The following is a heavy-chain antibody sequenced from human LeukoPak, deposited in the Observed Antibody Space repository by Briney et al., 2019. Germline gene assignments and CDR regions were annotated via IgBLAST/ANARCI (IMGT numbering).Heavy chain of an antibody. CDR3: ARGITPRTFDY. D-gene: IGHD1-14*01. CDR2: IYYSGST. Sequence: SETLSLICTVSGGSISSYYWSWIRQPPGKGLEWIGYIYYSGSTSYNPSLKSRVTISVDTSKNQFSLKLSSVTAADTAVYYCARGITPRTFDYWGQGTLVTVSS. V-gene: IGHV4-59*01. J-gene: IGHJ4*02. CDR1: GGSISSYY.